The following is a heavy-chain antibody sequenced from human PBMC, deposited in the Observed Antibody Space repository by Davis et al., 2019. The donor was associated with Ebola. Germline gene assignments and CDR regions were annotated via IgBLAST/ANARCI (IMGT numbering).Heavy chain of an antibody. CDR2: INSHNGST. D-gene: IGHD4-11*01. CDR1: GYTFRSYG. J-gene: IGHJ5*02. CDR3: ARDQFQDYSNYAQVRFDP. V-gene: IGHV1-18*01. Sequence: AASVKVSCKASGYTFRSYGISWVRQAPGQGLEWMGWINSHNGSTNYAQKLQGRVTMTTDTSTSTAYMELRSLRSDDTAVYYCARDQFQDYSNYAQVRFDPWGQGTLVTVS.